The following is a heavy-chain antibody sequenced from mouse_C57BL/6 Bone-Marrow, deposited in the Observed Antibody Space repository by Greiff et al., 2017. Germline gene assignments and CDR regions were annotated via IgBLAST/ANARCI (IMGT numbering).Heavy chain of an antibody. D-gene: IGHD1-1*01. CDR1: GYTFTSYW. CDR3: AREGFITTAPFAD. Sequence: QVQLQQSGAELVMPGASVKLSCKASGYTFTSYWMHWVKQRPGQGLEWIGEIDPSDSYTKYTQKFKGKSTLTVDKSSSTAYMQLSSLTSEDSAVYYCAREGFITTAPFADWGQGTLVTVSA. CDR2: IDPSDSYT. J-gene: IGHJ3*01. V-gene: IGHV1-69*01.